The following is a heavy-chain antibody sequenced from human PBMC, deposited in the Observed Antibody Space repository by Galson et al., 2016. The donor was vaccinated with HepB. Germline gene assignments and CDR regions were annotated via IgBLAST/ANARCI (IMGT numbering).Heavy chain of an antibody. V-gene: IGHV3-53*01. J-gene: IGHJ3*01. D-gene: IGHD5-24*01. CDR2: IYGSGSK. CDR1: GFTVSGNY. CDR3: ARRGNYKGGALDV. Sequence: SLRLSCAASGFTVSGNYMMWVRQAPGKGLEWVSDIYGSGSKTYADSVEGRFTISRDNSKDTLHLHMNNLRVDDTAVYYCARRGNYKGGALDVWGQGTLVAVSS.